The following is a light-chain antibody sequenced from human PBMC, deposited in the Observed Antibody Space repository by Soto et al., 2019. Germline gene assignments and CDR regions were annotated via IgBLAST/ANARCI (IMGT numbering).Light chain of an antibody. CDR2: DVS. V-gene: IGLV2-14*01. J-gene: IGLJ1*01. Sequence: QSVLTQPASVSGSPGQSITISCTGTSSDVGSYNYVSWYQQDPGKAPKLIFYDVSNRPSGVSDRFSVSKSGNTASLTISNLQAEDEAAYYCSSYTNSGTYVFGTGNKVTVL. CDR1: SSDVGSYNY. CDR3: SSYTNSGTYV.